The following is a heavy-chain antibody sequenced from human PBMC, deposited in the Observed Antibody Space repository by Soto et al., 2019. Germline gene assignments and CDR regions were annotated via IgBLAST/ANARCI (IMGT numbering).Heavy chain of an antibody. CDR2: IYYSGST. J-gene: IGHJ4*02. D-gene: IGHD3-10*01. CDR3: ASLYGSGSPVPSGY. Sequence: LSLTCTVSGGCISSSSYYWGWIRQHPGKGLEWIGSIYYSGSTYYNPSLKSRVTISVDTSKNQFSLKLSSVTAADTAVYYCASLYGSGSPVPSGYWGQGTLVTV. V-gene: IGHV4-39*01. CDR1: GGCISSSSYY.